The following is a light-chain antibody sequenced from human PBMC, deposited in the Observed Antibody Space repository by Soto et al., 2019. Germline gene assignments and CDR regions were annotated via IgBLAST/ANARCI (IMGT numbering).Light chain of an antibody. J-gene: IGKJ2*01. CDR3: QQYGRSPPFT. CDR1: QSVSSSY. CDR2: GAS. V-gene: IGKV3-20*01. Sequence: EIVLTQSPGTLSLSPGERATLSCRASQSVSSSYIAWYQQNPGQAPRLLIYGASSRATGIPDRFSCSGSGTDFTLTISRLEPEDFAVYFCQQYGRSPPFTFDHGTKVEIK.